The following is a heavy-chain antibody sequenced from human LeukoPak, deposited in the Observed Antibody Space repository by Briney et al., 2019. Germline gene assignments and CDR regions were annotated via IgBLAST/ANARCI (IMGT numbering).Heavy chain of an antibody. V-gene: IGHV3-74*01. D-gene: IGHD1-26*01. CDR3: ARDSGSYRGENWFDP. CDR1: GFTFSSYW. J-gene: IGHJ5*02. Sequence: PGGSLILSCAASGFTFSSYWMHWVRQAPGKGLVWVSRINSDGSSTSYADSVKGRFTISRDNAKNTLYLQMNSLRAEDTAVYYCARDSGSYRGENWFDPWGQGTLVTVSS. CDR2: INSDGSST.